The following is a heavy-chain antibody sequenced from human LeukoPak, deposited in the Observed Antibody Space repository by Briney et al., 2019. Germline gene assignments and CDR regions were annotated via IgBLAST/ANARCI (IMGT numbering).Heavy chain of an antibody. CDR3: ARVASGYYAPLFDY. CDR1: GYTFTSYG. CDR2: IIPILGIA. Sequence: GASVKVSCKASGYTFTSYGISWVRQAPGQGLEWMGRIIPILGIANYAQKFQGRVTITADKSTSTAYMELSSLRSEDTAVYYCARVASGYYAPLFDYWGQGTLVTVSS. V-gene: IGHV1-69*04. D-gene: IGHD3-22*01. J-gene: IGHJ4*02.